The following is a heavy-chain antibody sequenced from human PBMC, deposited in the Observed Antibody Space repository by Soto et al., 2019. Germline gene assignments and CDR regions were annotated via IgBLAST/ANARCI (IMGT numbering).Heavy chain of an antibody. D-gene: IGHD1-7*01. CDR2: IYYSGST. CDR1: GGSVSSGSYS. CDR3: ASGNHGITGTSDY. Sequence: PSETLSLTCTVSGGSVSSGSYSWSWIRQPPGKGLEWIGYIYYSGSTNYNPSLKSRVTISVDTSKNQFSLKLSSVTAADTAVYYCASGNHGITGTSDYWGQGTLVTVSS. J-gene: IGHJ4*02. V-gene: IGHV4-61*01.